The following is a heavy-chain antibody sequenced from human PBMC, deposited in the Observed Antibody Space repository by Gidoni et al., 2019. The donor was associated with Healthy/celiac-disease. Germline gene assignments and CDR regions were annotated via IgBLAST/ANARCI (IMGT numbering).Heavy chain of an antibody. CDR1: GFTVSSNY. Sequence: EVQLVESGGGLIQLGGSLRLACAAAGFTVSSNYMSWVRKAPGKGLEWVSVIYRGVSTYYADSVKGLFTISRDNSKNTLYLQMNILSAEAPAVYYCARDGLRLGGFYYWGQGTLVTVSS. CDR3: ARDGLRLGGFYY. J-gene: IGHJ4*02. D-gene: IGHD3-16*01. V-gene: IGHV3-53*01. CDR2: IYRGVST.